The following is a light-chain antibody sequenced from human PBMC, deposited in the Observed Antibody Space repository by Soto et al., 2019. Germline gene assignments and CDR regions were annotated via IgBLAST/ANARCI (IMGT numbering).Light chain of an antibody. CDR1: QSVSSSY. V-gene: IGKV3-20*01. CDR2: GAS. CDR3: QQHGSSPYT. Sequence: EIVLTQSPGTLSLSPGERATLSCRASQSVSSSYLAWYQQKPGQAPRLLIYGASSRATGIPDRFSGSGSGTNFTLTISRLKPEEFSVVYCQQHGSSPYTFGQGTKVEIK. J-gene: IGKJ2*01.